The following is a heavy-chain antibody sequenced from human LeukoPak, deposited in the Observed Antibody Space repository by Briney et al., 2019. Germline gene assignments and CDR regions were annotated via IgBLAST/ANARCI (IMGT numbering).Heavy chain of an antibody. Sequence: SETLSLTCTVSGGSISSYYWSWIRLPPGKGLEWIGYLSKSGNTNYSPSLKSRVTIFGDTSKNQFFLKLSSVTAADTAVYYCARARYVNSFYAFDIWGQGTLVTVSS. J-gene: IGHJ3*02. CDR3: ARARYVNSFYAFDI. CDR2: LSKSGNT. V-gene: IGHV4-59*01. CDR1: GGSISSYY. D-gene: IGHD3-9*01.